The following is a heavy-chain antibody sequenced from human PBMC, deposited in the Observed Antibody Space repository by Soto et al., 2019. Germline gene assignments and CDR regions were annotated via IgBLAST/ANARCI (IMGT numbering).Heavy chain of an antibody. CDR3: ARSSAYSGYVYYFDY. D-gene: IGHD5-12*01. Sequence: QVQLVQSGAEVKKPGSSVKVSCKASGGTFSSYTISWVRQAPGQGLEWMGRIIPILGIANYAQKFQGRVTITADKSTSTAYMELSSLRSEDTAVYYCARSSAYSGYVYYFDYWGQGTLVTVSS. V-gene: IGHV1-69*02. J-gene: IGHJ4*02. CDR1: GGTFSSYT. CDR2: IIPILGIA.